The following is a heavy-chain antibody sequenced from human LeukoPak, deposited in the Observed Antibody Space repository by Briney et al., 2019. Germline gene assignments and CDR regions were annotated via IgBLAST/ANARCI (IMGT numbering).Heavy chain of an antibody. J-gene: IGHJ6*03. CDR2: IYYSGST. V-gene: IGHV4-39*07. CDR3: ASTSITMVRGVRKRYYMDV. Sequence: PSETLSLTCSVSGGSISSSSYYWGWIRQPPGKGLEWIGSIYYSGSTYYNPSLKSRVTISVDTSKNQFSLKLSSVTAADTAVYYCASTSITMVRGVRKRYYMDVWGKGTTVTISS. CDR1: GGSISSSSYY. D-gene: IGHD3-10*01.